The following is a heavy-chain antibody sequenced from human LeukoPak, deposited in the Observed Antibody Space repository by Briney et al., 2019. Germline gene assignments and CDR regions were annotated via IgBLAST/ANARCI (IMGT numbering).Heavy chain of an antibody. Sequence: SETLSLTCAVYGGSFSGYYWSWIRQPPGKGLEWIGEINHSGSTNYNPSLKSRVTISVDTSKNQFSLKLSSVTAADTAVYYCARVAYCTNGVCYDYWGQGTLVTVSS. J-gene: IGHJ4*02. CDR3: ARVAYCTNGVCYDY. V-gene: IGHV4-34*01. CDR2: INHSGST. CDR1: GGSFSGYY. D-gene: IGHD2-8*01.